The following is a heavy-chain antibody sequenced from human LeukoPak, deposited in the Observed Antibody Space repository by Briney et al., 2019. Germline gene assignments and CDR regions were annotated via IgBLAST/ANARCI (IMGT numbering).Heavy chain of an antibody. J-gene: IGHJ3*02. CDR2: ISYDGSNK. V-gene: IGHV3-30*18. CDR3: AKDAHYYGSGSYNAFDI. D-gene: IGHD3-10*01. CDR1: GFTFSSYG. Sequence: GGSLRLSCAASGFTFSSYGMHWVRQAPGKGLEWVAVISYDGSNKYYADSVKGRFTISRDNSKNTLYLQMNSLRAEDTAVYYCAKDAHYYGSGSYNAFDIWGQGTMVTVSS.